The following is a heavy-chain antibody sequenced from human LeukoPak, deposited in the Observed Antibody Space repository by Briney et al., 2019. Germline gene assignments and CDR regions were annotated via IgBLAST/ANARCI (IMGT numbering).Heavy chain of an antibody. Sequence: GGSLRLSCAASGFTVITNDMTWVRQAPGKGLEWVSVLYSDGNTKYADSVQSRFTISRDNSKNTLYLEMNSLSPDDTAVYYCARGVEPLAANTLAYWGQGTLVTVSS. CDR3: ARGVEPLAANTLAY. J-gene: IGHJ4*02. CDR2: LYSDGNT. CDR1: GFTVITND. V-gene: IGHV3-53*01. D-gene: IGHD1-14*01.